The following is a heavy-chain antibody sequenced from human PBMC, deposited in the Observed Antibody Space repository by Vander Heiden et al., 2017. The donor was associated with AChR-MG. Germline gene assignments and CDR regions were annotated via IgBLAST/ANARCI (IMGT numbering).Heavy chain of an antibody. CDR1: GGTFSSSA. V-gene: IGHV1-69*06. CDR2: IIPVFGTT. D-gene: IGHD1-26*01. Sequence: QVQLVQSGAEVKKPGSSVKVSCEASGGTFSSSAISWVRQAPGQGLEWMGGIIPVFGTTKYAQKFQGRVTINADKSTRTAYMELSSLRSEDTAVYYCASGSYYWVFDYWGQGTLVTVSS. CDR3: ASGSYYWVFDY. J-gene: IGHJ4*02.